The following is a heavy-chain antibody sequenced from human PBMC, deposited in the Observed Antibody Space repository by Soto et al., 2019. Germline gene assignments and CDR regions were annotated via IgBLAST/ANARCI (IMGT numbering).Heavy chain of an antibody. Sequence: GGSLRLSCAASGFTFSSYAMHWVRQAPGKGLEWVAVISYDGSNKYYADSVKGRFTISRDNSKNTLYLQMNSLRAEDTAVYYCARDGSSSYYGMDVWGQGTTLTVSS. CDR3: ARDGSSSYYGMDV. D-gene: IGHD6-6*01. CDR2: ISYDGSNK. CDR1: GFTFSSYA. V-gene: IGHV3-30-3*01. J-gene: IGHJ6*02.